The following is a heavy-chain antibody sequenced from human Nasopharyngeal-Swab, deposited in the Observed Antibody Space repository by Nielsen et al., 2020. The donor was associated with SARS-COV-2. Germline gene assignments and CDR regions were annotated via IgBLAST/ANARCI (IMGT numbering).Heavy chain of an antibody. D-gene: IGHD3-22*01. J-gene: IGHJ4*02. Sequence: GESLKISCAASGFIFSNSWMSWVRQTPGKGLEWVANINEGGSETDYVDSVKGRFTVTRDSAKNSVYLQMNRLRAEDTAIYYCAKTQASSGYSPFDYWGQGTLVTVSS. CDR2: INEGGSET. CDR3: AKTQASSGYSPFDY. CDR1: GFIFSNSW. V-gene: IGHV3-7*03.